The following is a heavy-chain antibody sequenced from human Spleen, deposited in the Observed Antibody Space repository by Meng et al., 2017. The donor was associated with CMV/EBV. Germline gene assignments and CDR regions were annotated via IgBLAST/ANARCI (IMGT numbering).Heavy chain of an antibody. J-gene: IGHJ4*02. D-gene: IGHD2-15*01. CDR3: ARVPGSRYYFDY. Sequence: ASVKVSCKASGYNFTGYYMHWVRQAPGQGLEWMGWISAYNGNTNYAQNLQGRVTMTTDTSTSTAYMELRSLRSDDTAVYYCARVPGSRYYFDYWGQGTLVTVSS. CDR1: GYNFTGYY. CDR2: ISAYNGNT. V-gene: IGHV1-18*04.